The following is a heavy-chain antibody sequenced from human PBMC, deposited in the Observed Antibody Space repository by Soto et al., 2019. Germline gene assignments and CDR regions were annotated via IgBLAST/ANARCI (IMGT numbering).Heavy chain of an antibody. CDR2: INPNSGGT. D-gene: IGHD2-15*01. Sequence: AEVSRAADGGRSRRSTTRWMQNAPEQGLEWMGWINPNSGGTNYAQKFQGWVTMTRDTSISTAYMELSRLRSDDTAVYYCARDYCSGGRCYYAFDFVGLVTMVTVS. J-gene: IGHJ3*01. V-gene: IGHV1-2*04. CDR3: ARDYCSGGRCYYAFDF. CDR1: GGRSRRST.